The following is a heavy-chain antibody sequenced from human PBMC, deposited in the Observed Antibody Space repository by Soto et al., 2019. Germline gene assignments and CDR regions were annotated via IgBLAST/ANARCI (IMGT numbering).Heavy chain of an antibody. CDR2: ISGSGYI. Sequence: GGSLRLSCAASGFSLNDYTLNWVRRAPGKGLEWVSSISGSGYISYADSLRGRVTISRDNAKKSLYLQIISLRAEDAAVYYCARDCSGATCFPGMDVWGLGTTVTVSS. J-gene: IGHJ6*02. D-gene: IGHD2-15*01. V-gene: IGHV3-21*01. CDR1: GFSLNDYT. CDR3: ARDCSGATCFPGMDV.